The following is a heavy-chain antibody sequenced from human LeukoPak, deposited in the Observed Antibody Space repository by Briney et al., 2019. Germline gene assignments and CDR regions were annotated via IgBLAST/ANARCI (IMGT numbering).Heavy chain of an antibody. CDR3: ARDRLTVVTPLVY. J-gene: IGHJ4*02. V-gene: IGHV3-7*01. CDR1: AFTFSSYW. Sequence: WGVLRLSCAASAFTFSSYWMSWVGQAPGRGREGVANIKQDGSEKYYVASVKGRFTISRDNTTNSLYLQMNSLRAEHTAVYYCARDRLTVVTPLVYWEQGALVTVSS. CDR2: IKQDGSEK. D-gene: IGHD4-23*01.